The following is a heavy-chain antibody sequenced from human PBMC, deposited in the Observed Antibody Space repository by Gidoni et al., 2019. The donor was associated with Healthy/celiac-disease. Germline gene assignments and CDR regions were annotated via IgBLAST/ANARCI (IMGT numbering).Heavy chain of an antibody. D-gene: IGHD3-22*01. V-gene: IGHV3-11*01. CDR1: GFTFSDYY. Sequence: QVQLVESGGGLVKPGGSLRLSGAASGFTFSDYYMSWIRQAPGKGRECVSYISSSGSTIYYADSLKGRFTISRDNAKNSLYLQMNSLRAEDTAVYYCARPGPDSSGYYYRAFDIWGQGTMVTVSS. J-gene: IGHJ3*02. CDR2: ISSSGSTI. CDR3: ARPGPDSSGYYYRAFDI.